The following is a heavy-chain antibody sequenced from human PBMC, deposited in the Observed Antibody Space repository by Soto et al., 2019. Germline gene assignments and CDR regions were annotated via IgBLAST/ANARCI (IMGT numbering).Heavy chain of an antibody. D-gene: IGHD3-16*01. V-gene: IGHV3-11*01. Sequence: GESLKISCAASGFKFSGHYMTWIRQAPGKGLEWVSKISNGGHTTTYYADSVKGRFTVSRDNAKNSLYLQMNSLRVEDTALYYCAADTFYYASTFWGQGTLVTVSS. CDR2: ISNGGHTTT. CDR3: AADTFYYASTF. CDR1: GFKFSGHY. J-gene: IGHJ1*01.